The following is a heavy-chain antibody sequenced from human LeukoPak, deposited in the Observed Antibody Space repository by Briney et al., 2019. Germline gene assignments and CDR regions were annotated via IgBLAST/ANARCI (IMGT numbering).Heavy chain of an antibody. D-gene: IGHD2-21*01. CDR2: IHTAGDT. Sequence: PGGSLRLSCAASGFTISNYDMHWVRQKPGKGLEWVSTIHTAGDTYYPDSVKDRFAISRENAKNSLSLQMNSLRAGDTAVYYCARGDYYYSGMDVWGQGTTVTVSS. CDR3: ARGDYYYSGMDV. J-gene: IGHJ6*02. V-gene: IGHV3-13*01. CDR1: GFTISNYD.